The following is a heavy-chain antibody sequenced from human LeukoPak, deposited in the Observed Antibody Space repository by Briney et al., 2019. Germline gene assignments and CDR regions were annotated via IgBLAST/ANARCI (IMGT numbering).Heavy chain of an antibody. D-gene: IGHD6-19*01. V-gene: IGHV4-34*01. CDR2: INRTGST. J-gene: IGHJ4*02. Sequence: SETLSLTCGVYGGSFSGYYWSWIRQPPGKGLEWIGEINRTGSTNYNPSLKGRVTISVDTSRNQFSLKLSSVTAADTAVYYCARGRGSDWSRYWGQGTLVAVSS. CDR1: GGSFSGYY. CDR3: ARGRGSDWSRY.